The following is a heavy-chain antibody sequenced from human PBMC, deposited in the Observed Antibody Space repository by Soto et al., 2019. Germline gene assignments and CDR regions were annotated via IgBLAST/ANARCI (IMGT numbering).Heavy chain of an antibody. CDR3: ARDDPRWSLTELKYSNYGMDV. CDR1: GYTFTSYG. D-gene: IGHD3-9*01. J-gene: IGHJ6*02. V-gene: IGHV1-18*01. CDR2: ISTYNGNT. Sequence: ASVKVACKASGYTFTSYGISWVRQAPGQGLEWMGWISTYNGNTNYAQKLQVRVTMTTDTSTSTAYMELRSLRSDDTAVYYCARDDPRWSLTELKYSNYGMDVWGQGTTVTVSS.